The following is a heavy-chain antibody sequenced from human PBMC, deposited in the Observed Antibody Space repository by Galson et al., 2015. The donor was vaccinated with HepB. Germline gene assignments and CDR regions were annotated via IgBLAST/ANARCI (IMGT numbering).Heavy chain of an antibody. D-gene: IGHD2-21*02. Sequence: SVKVSCKASGGTFSSYTITWVRQAPGQGLEWMGRIIPILGIPIYAQKFQGRLTISADKSTSTAYMELSTLRSEDTAVYYCARGTYCGGDCYSPLFDSWGQGTLVTVS. CDR3: ARGTYCGGDCYSPLFDS. V-gene: IGHV1-69*02. J-gene: IGHJ4*02. CDR1: GGTFSSYT. CDR2: IIPILGIP.